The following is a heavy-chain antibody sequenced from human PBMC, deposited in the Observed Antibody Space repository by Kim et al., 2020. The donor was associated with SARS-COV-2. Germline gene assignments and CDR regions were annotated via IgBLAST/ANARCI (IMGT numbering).Heavy chain of an antibody. D-gene: IGHD3-22*01. CDR3: ARRDPYDALDV. J-gene: IGHJ6*02. Sequence: NKNVAVSVKDRFTISRDNSGNTVYLQMNRLRTEDSAVYSCARRDPYDALDVWGQGTTVTVSS. CDR2: NK. V-gene: IGHV3-30-3*01.